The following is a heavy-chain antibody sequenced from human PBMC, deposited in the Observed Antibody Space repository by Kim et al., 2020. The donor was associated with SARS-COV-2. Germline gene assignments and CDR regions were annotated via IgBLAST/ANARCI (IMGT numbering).Heavy chain of an antibody. V-gene: IGHV3-21*01. D-gene: IGHD3-10*01. CDR3: ARDLLTMVRGAHDAFDI. J-gene: IGHJ3*02. Sequence: GKGRFTIARDNAKNSLYLKMNSLRAEDTAVYYCARDLLTMVRGAHDAFDIWGQGTMVTVSS.